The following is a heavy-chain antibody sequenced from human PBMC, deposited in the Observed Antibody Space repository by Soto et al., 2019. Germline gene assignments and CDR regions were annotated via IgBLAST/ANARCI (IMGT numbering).Heavy chain of an antibody. CDR2: ISYDGSNK. D-gene: IGHD6-13*01. CDR1: GFTFSSYG. V-gene: IGHV3-30*18. J-gene: IGHJ6*02. Sequence: QVQLVESGGGVVQPGRSLRLSCAASGFTFSSYGMHWVRQAPGKGLEWVAVISYDGSNKYYADSVKGRFTISRDNSKNTMYLQMNSLRAADTAVYYCAKVSISRTYYYYYGMDVWGQGTTVTVSS. CDR3: AKVSISRTYYYYYGMDV.